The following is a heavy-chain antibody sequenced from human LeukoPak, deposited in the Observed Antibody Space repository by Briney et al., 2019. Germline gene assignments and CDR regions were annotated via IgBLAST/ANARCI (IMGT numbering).Heavy chain of an antibody. CDR1: GGSISSGGYY. Sequence: KSSQTLSLTCTVSGGSISSGGYYWSWIRQPPGKGLEWIGYIYHSGSTYYNPSLKSRVTISVDTSKNQFSLKLSSVTAADTAVYYCARHAYYYDSWFDYWGQGTLVTVSS. CDR3: ARHAYYYDSWFDY. V-gene: IGHV4-30-2*03. J-gene: IGHJ4*02. D-gene: IGHD3-22*01. CDR2: IYHSGST.